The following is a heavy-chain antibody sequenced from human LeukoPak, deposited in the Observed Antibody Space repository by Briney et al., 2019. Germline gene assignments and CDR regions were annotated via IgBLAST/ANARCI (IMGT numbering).Heavy chain of an antibody. CDR3: ARRMVRGVIGRYNWFDP. J-gene: IGHJ5*02. CDR1: GGSISSYY. V-gene: IGHV4-59*01. D-gene: IGHD3-10*01. Sequence: PSETLSLTCTVSGGSISSYYWSWIRQPPGKGLEWIGYIYYSGSTNYNPSLKSRVTISVDTSKNQFSLKLSSVTAADTAVYYCARRMVRGVIGRYNWFDPWGQGTLVTVSS. CDR2: IYYSGST.